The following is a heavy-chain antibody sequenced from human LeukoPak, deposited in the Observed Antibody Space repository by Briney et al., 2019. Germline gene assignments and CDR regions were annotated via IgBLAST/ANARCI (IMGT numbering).Heavy chain of an antibody. Sequence: PSETLSLTCTVSGGSISSYYWSWIRQPPGKGLEWIGYIYTSGSTNYNPSLKSRVTISVDTSKNQFSLKLGSMTAADTAVYYCARTYGDYVGSNWFDPWGQGTLVTVSS. J-gene: IGHJ5*02. CDR1: GGSISSYY. CDR3: ARTYGDYVGSNWFDP. D-gene: IGHD4-17*01. CDR2: IYTSGST. V-gene: IGHV4-4*09.